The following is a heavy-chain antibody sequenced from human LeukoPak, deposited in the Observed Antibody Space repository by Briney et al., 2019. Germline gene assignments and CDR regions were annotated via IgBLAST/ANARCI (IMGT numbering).Heavy chain of an antibody. CDR2: ISSSSSYI. CDR1: GFTFSSYS. CDR3: ARVGRGAGSDYFDY. J-gene: IGHJ4*02. V-gene: IGHV3-21*01. Sequence: TGGSLRLSCAASGFTFSSYSMNWVRQAPGKGLEWVSSISSSSSYIYYADSVKGRFTISRDNAKNSLYLQMNSLRAEDTAVYYCARVGRGAGSDYFDYWGQGTLVTVSS. D-gene: IGHD2-15*01.